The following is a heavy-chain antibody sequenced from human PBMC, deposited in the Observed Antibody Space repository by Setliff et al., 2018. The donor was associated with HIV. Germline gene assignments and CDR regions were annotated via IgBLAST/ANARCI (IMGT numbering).Heavy chain of an antibody. CDR3: ARGTGYYYDSSGSNCFDP. CDR2: IYTSGST. V-gene: IGHV4-61*02. Sequence: PSETLSLTCTVSGGSISSGNYFWNWIRQPAGKGLEWIGRIYTSGSTHYNPSLESRVTMSVDTSKNQFSLKLSSVTAADTAVYYCARGTGYYYDSSGSNCFDPWGQGTLATVSS. D-gene: IGHD3-22*01. J-gene: IGHJ5*02. CDR1: GGSISSGNYF.